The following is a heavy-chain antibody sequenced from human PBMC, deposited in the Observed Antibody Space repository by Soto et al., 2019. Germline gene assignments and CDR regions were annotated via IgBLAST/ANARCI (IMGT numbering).Heavy chain of an antibody. V-gene: IGHV4-31*03. Sequence: QVQLQESGPGLVKPSQTLSLTCSVSGDSISSGGYYWNWIRQLPGKGLEWIGYTAYSGSTYYNPSLNSRATISVDTSTNQFSLKLTSVTAADTAVYYCARDEGAQFAWYFDLWGRGTLVTVSS. CDR2: TAYSGST. J-gene: IGHJ2*01. CDR3: ARDEGAQFAWYFDL. CDR1: GDSISSGGYY.